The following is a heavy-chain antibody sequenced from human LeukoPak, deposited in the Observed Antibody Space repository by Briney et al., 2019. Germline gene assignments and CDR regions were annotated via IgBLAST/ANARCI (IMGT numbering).Heavy chain of an antibody. D-gene: IGHD5-18*01. Sequence: PGGSLRLSCAASGFTFDDYSMHWVRQAPGKGLEWVSGISWNSGSISYADSVKGRFTISRDNAKNSLYLQMNSLRAEDTALYYCAKDGGGYSYGYFDYWGQGTLVTVSS. CDR1: GFTFDDYS. V-gene: IGHV3-9*01. CDR3: AKDGGGYSYGYFDY. J-gene: IGHJ4*02. CDR2: ISWNSGSI.